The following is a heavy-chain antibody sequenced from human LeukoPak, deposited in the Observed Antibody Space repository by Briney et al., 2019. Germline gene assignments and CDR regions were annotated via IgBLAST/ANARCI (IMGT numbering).Heavy chain of an antibody. D-gene: IGHD4-17*01. Sequence: SETLSLTCAVSGYSLSRGYYWGWIRQPPGEGLEWIGSMYHSGSTYYNPSLKSRVTISVDTSKNQFSLKLSSVTAADTAVYYCARNYGDTAGYWFDPWGQGTLVTVSS. J-gene: IGHJ5*02. V-gene: IGHV4-38-2*01. CDR2: MYHSGST. CDR1: GYSLSRGYY. CDR3: ARNYGDTAGYWFDP.